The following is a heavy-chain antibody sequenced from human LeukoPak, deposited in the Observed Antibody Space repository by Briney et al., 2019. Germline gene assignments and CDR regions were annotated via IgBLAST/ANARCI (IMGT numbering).Heavy chain of an antibody. V-gene: IGHV4-61*02. CDR1: GGSISSGSYY. CDR2: IYTSGST. Sequence: SQTLSLTCTVSGGSISSGSYYWSWIRQPAGKGLEWIGRIYTSGSTNYNPSLKSRVTISVDTSKNQFSLKLSSVTAADTAVYYCAVTHYDFWSGPFFDYWGQGTLVTVSS. D-gene: IGHD3-3*01. J-gene: IGHJ4*02. CDR3: AVTHYDFWSGPFFDY.